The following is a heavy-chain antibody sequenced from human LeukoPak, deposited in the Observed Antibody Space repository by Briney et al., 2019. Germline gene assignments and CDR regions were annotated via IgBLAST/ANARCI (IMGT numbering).Heavy chain of an antibody. CDR2: ISYDGTNK. CDR1: GFTFSSYA. J-gene: IGHJ3*02. D-gene: IGHD3-22*01. Sequence: GGSLRLSCAASGFTFSSYAMHWVRQAPGKGLEWVTIISYDGTNKYYADSVNGRFTISRDNSKNTLFLQMNSLRAEDTAVYYCAMSNYYDSRSWGFDIWGQRTMVTVPS. V-gene: IGHV3-30*04. CDR3: AMSNYYDSRSWGFDI.